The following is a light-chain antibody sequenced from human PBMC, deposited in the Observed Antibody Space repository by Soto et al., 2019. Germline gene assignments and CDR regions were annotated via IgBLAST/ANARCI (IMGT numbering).Light chain of an antibody. CDR1: SSDVGGYNY. V-gene: IGLV2-14*03. CDR3: TSWTSTSTYV. J-gene: IGLJ1*01. Sequence: QSALTQDASVSGSPGQSITISCTGTSSDVGGYNYVSWYQQHPGKAPKLTIYDVFTRPSGVSNRFSGSKSGNTASLTISALQAEDEADYYCTSWTSTSTYVFGSGTKLTVL. CDR2: DVF.